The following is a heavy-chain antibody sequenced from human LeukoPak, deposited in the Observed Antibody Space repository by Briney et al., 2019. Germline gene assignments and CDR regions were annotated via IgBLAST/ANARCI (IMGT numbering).Heavy chain of an antibody. V-gene: IGHV4-39*01. D-gene: IGHD2-2*01. CDR1: GGSISSSSYY. CDR3: ARVAGFGYCSSTSCYGGSSSWYPRYYFDY. J-gene: IGHJ4*02. Sequence: SETLSLTCTVSGGSISSSSYYWGWIRQPPGKGLEWIGSMSYSGSTYYNPSLKSRVTISVATSKNQFSLKLSSVTAADTAVYYCARVAGFGYCSSTSCYGGSSSWYPRYYFDYWGQGTLVTVSS. CDR2: MSYSGST.